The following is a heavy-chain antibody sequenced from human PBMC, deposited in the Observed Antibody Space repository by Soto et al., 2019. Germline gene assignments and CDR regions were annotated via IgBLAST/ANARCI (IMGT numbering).Heavy chain of an antibody. CDR1: GFTFSNCA. V-gene: IGHV3-23*01. Sequence: EVQLLESGGGLVEPGESLRLSCAASGFTFSNCAMSWVRQAPGKGLEWVSGINGIDTGTFYADSVKGRFTISRDNSRNTLFLQMNSLRADDTAVYYCMKGPAKPPGYGSAWRGQGTLVTVSS. CDR2: INGIDTGT. J-gene: IGHJ1*01. D-gene: IGHD6-19*01. CDR3: MKGPAKPPGYGSAW.